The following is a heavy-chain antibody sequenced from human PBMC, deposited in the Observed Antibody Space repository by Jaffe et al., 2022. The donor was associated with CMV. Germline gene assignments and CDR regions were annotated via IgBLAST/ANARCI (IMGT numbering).Heavy chain of an antibody. Sequence: QVQLVESGGGVVQPGRSLRLSCAASGFTFSSHGMHWVRQAPGKGLEWVAVIWYDGSYKYYADSVKGRFTISRDNSKNTLHLQMNSLRAEDTAVYYCAREGNLPPRLDYWGQGTLVTVSS. CDR2: IWYDGSYK. V-gene: IGHV3-33*08. CDR1: GFTFSSHG. CDR3: AREGNLPPRLDY. J-gene: IGHJ4*02.